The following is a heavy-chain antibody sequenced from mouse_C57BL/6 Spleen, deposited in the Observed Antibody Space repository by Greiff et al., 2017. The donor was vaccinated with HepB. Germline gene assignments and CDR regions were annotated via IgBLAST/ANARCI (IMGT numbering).Heavy chain of an antibody. CDR3: ARPPYYGSSHWYFDV. J-gene: IGHJ1*03. Sequence: VKLMESGAELVKPGASVKISCKASGYAFSSYWMNWVKQRPGKGLEWIGQIYPGDGDTNYNGKFKGKATLTADKSSSTAYMQLSSLTSEDSAVYFCARPPYYGSSHWYFDVWGTGTTVTVSS. D-gene: IGHD1-1*01. CDR2: IYPGDGDT. CDR1: GYAFSSYW. V-gene: IGHV1-80*01.